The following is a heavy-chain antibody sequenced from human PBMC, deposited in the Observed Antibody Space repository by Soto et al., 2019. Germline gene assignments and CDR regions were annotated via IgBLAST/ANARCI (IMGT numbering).Heavy chain of an antibody. Sequence: QVQLVQSGAVVKKPGSSVKVSCKASGGTFSSYAISWVRQAPGQGLEWMGGIIPIFGTANYAQKFQGRVTITADESTSTAYMELSSLRSEDTAVYYCARVEAPTAMGWNWFDPWGQGTLVTVSS. CDR2: IIPIFGTA. CDR1: GGTFSSYA. D-gene: IGHD5-18*01. J-gene: IGHJ5*02. CDR3: ARVEAPTAMGWNWFDP. V-gene: IGHV1-69*01.